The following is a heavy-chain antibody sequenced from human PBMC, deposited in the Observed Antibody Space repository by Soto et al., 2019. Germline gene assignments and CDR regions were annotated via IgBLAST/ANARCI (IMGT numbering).Heavy chain of an antibody. CDR1: GFTFSSYG. V-gene: IGHV3-30*18. Sequence: QVQLVESGGGVVQPGRSLRLSCAASGFTFSSYGMHWVRQAPGKGLERVAVISYDGSNKYYADSVKGRFTISRDNSKNTLYLQMNSLRAEDTAVYYCAKDLIIAAISTRRGNWFDPWGQGTLVNVSS. CDR3: AKDLIIAAISTRRGNWFDP. CDR2: ISYDGSNK. J-gene: IGHJ5*02. D-gene: IGHD6-13*01.